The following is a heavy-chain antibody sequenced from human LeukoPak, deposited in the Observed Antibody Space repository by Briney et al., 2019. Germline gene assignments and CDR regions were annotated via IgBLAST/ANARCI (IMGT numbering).Heavy chain of an antibody. J-gene: IGHJ4*02. CDR2: VYYTGST. V-gene: IGHV4-59*01. D-gene: IGHD3-16*01. CDR3: ARVLYGNYFDY. Sequence: SETLSLTCTVSGGSISPYYWSWIRQPPGKGLEWIGYVYYTGSTYYNPSLKSRVTILIDTSKNQFSLKLTSVTAADTAVYYCARVLYGNYFDYWGQGTLVTVSS. CDR1: GGSISPYY.